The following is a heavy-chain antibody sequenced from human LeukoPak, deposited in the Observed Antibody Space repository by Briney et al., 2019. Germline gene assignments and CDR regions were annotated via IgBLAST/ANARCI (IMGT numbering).Heavy chain of an antibody. Sequence: PGGSLRLSCAASGFTFSSYVMSWVRQAPGKGLEWVSGISDSGGSTYYADSVKGRFTISRDNAKNSLYLQMNSLRAEDTAVYYCARDGVNYDSSGYGFDYWGQGTLVTVSS. CDR2: ISDSGGST. D-gene: IGHD3-22*01. J-gene: IGHJ4*02. CDR3: ARDGVNYDSSGYGFDY. V-gene: IGHV3-23*01. CDR1: GFTFSSYV.